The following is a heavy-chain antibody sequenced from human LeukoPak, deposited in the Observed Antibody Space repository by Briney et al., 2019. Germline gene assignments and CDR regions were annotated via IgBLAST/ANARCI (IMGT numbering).Heavy chain of an antibody. J-gene: IGHJ3*02. V-gene: IGHV3-23*01. CDR1: GFTFSSYA. Sequence: GESLRLSCAASGFTFSSYAMSWVRQAPGKGLEWISGISGSGALTYYADSVKGRFTMSRDNSKDTLYLQMNSLRAEDTAVYYCAKDQVYGGNTLGVFDIWGQGTTVTVSS. D-gene: IGHD4-23*01. CDR3: AKDQVYGGNTLGVFDI. CDR2: ISGSGALT.